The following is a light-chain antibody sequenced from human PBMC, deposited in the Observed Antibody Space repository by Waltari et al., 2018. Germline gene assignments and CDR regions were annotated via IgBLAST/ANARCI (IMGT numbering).Light chain of an antibody. CDR1: QSVSSSF. CDR3: QQYVSSLET. V-gene: IGKV3-20*01. CDR2: GAS. J-gene: IGKJ2*01. Sequence: EIVLTQSPGTMSLSPGERATISCRASQSVSSSFLAWYQQRPGQAPRLLIHGASSRATVISDRFSVSGSETDFTLTISRLEPEDFAVYYCQQYVSSLETFGQETKLEI.